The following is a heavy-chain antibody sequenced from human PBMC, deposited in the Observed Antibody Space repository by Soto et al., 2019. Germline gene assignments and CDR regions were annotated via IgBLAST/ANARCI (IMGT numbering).Heavy chain of an antibody. J-gene: IGHJ2*01. V-gene: IGHV3-7*01. CDR3: ARVANRYFDL. CDR2: ITQDGSAK. CDR1: EFTFSNFW. Sequence: EVQLAESGGGLVQPGGSLRLSCAASEFTFSNFWMTWVRQAPGKGLERVANITQDGSAKYYVDSVKGRFTISRDNAKNSLWLQMNSLIVEDTDVYYCARVANRYFDLWGRGTLVSVSS.